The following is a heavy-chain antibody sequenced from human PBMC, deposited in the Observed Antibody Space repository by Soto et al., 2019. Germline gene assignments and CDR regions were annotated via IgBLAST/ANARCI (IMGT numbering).Heavy chain of an antibody. Sequence: SETRSFTCNVSGDSRSNYYWTGIRQPPGKGLEWIGYIYYTGTTNYNTFLKSRVTISLDTSKNQFSLKLTSVTAADTAVYYCARASFTTIAMDVWGQGTTVTVSS. J-gene: IGHJ6*02. V-gene: IGHV4-59*01. CDR1: GDSRSNYY. CDR3: ARASFTTIAMDV. D-gene: IGHD1-26*01. CDR2: IYYTGTT.